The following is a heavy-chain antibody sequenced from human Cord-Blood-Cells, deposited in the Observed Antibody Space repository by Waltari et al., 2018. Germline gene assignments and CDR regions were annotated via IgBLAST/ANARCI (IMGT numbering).Heavy chain of an antibody. Sequence: QVQLVQSGAEVKKPGSSVKVSCKASGGTFSSYAISWVRQAPGRGLEWMGEIIAIFGTANYAQKFQGRVTITADESTSTAYMELSSLRSEDTAVYYCARDAGNCGGDCYYYWGQGTLVTVSA. V-gene: IGHV1-69*01. D-gene: IGHD2-21*01. J-gene: IGHJ4*02. CDR3: ARDAGNCGGDCYYY. CDR2: IIAIFGTA. CDR1: GGTFSSYA.